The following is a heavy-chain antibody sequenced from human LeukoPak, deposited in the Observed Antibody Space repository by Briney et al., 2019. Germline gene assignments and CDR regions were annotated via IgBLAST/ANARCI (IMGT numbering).Heavy chain of an antibody. V-gene: IGHV4-34*08. D-gene: IGHD6-19*01. CDR2: INHSGST. Sequence: PGGSLRLSCAASGFTFSSYSMNWVRQAPGKGLEWIGEINHSGSTNYNPSLKSRVTISVDTSKNQFSLKLSSVTAADTAVYYCAAHTLNSSGRSNWFDPWGQGTLVTVSS. J-gene: IGHJ5*02. CDR3: AAHTLNSSGRSNWFDP. CDR1: GFTFSSYS.